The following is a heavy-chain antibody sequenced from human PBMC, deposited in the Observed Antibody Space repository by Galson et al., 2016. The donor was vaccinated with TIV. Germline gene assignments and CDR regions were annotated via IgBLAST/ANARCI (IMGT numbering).Heavy chain of an antibody. D-gene: IGHD2-8*01. J-gene: IGHJ6*02. Sequence: SLRLSCAASGLSVSINYMTWVRQAPGKGLEWVSLISDGGNTYYPDSVKGRFTISRDKFKNILYLHMNTVRVEEAAVYYFARDRMVDATYYYYSYGMDVWGQGTAVTVSS. V-gene: IGHV3-66*02. CDR2: ISDGGNT. CDR3: ARDRMVDATYYYYSYGMDV. CDR1: GLSVSINY.